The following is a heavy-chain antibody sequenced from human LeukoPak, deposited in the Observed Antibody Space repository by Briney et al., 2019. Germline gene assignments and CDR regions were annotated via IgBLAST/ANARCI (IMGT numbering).Heavy chain of an antibody. D-gene: IGHD3-16*01. Sequence: GGSLRLSCAASGFTFSSYWMSWVRQAPGKGLEWVANIKQDGSEKYYVDSVKGRFTISRDNAKNSPYLQMNSLRAEDTAVCYCARARSKSGGGQYYFDYWGQGALVTVSS. CDR1: GFTFSSYW. CDR3: ARARSKSGGGQYYFDY. V-gene: IGHV3-7*01. CDR2: IKQDGSEK. J-gene: IGHJ4*02.